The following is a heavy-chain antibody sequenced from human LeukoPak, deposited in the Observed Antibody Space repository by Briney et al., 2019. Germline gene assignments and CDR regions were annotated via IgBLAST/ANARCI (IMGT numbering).Heavy chain of an antibody. CDR1: GVTFSSYA. Sequence: PGGSLRLSCAASGVTFSSYAMNWVRRGPGKGLEWVSAINPGGTSTYYADSVKGRFTISRDNSKNTFYLQMNSLRAEDTALYYCAKAGGNSFFDSWGQGTLVTVSS. CDR2: INPGGTST. V-gene: IGHV3-23*01. J-gene: IGHJ4*02. D-gene: IGHD1-7*01. CDR3: AKAGGNSFFDS.